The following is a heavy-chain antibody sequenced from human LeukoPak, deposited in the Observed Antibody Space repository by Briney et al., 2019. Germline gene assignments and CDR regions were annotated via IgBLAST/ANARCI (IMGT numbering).Heavy chain of an antibody. D-gene: IGHD5-24*01. CDR3: ARAGGGYNYSWFDP. J-gene: IGHJ5*02. V-gene: IGHV4-61*01. CDR1: GGSVSSGSYY. CDR2: IYYSGST. Sequence: SETLSLTCTVSGGSVSSGSYYWSWIRQPPGKGLEWIGYIYYSGSTNYNPSLKSRVTISVDTSKNQFSLKLSSVTAADTAAYYCARAGGGYNYSWFDPWGQGTLVTVSS.